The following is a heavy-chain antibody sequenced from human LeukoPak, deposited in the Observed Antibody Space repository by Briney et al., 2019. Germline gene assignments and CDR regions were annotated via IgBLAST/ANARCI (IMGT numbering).Heavy chain of an antibody. CDR1: DFTFSNYA. V-gene: IGHV3-23*01. CDR3: ARADGLQYIDY. Sequence: GGSLRLSCAAFDFTFSNYAMSWVRQSPGKGLEWVSGTSGSGGSRYYPDSVKGRFTISRDNSKNTLSLEMNSLRAEDTAVYYCARADGLQYIDYWGQGTLVTVSS. J-gene: IGHJ4*02. D-gene: IGHD5-24*01. CDR2: TSGSGGSR.